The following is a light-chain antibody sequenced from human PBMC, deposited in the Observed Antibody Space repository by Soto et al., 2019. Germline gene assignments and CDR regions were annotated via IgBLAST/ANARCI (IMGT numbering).Light chain of an antibody. CDR3: QQYKSYST. J-gene: IGKJ1*01. CDR1: QSLNTR. Sequence: DIQLTPSPSTLSASVGDRVTLTCRASQSLNTRLAWYQQRPGKAPKLLIYDASTLESGVPSRFSGGGSGTEFTLTINNLQPDDLATYICQQYKSYSTFGRGTKVDIK. CDR2: DAS. V-gene: IGKV1-5*01.